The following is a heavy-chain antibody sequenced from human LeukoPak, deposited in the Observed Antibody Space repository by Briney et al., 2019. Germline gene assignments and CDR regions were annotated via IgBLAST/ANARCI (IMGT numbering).Heavy chain of an antibody. V-gene: IGHV3-23*01. D-gene: IGHD6-19*01. CDR2: ISTNGGGT. CDR3: AKDWASGPIDSFDI. CDR1: GFTFSSYA. Sequence: GGSLRLSCAASGFTFSSYAMSWVRQSPGKGLEWVSAISTNGGGTYYADSVKGRFTISRDNSKNTLYLQMNSLRAEDTAVYYCAKDWASGPIDSFDIWGQGAMVTVSS. J-gene: IGHJ3*02.